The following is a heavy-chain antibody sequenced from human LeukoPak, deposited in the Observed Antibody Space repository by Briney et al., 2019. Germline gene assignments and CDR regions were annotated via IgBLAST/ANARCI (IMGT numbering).Heavy chain of an antibody. CDR2: ISYDGSNK. V-gene: IGHV3-30*18. CDR1: GFTFSSYG. CDR3: AKGQAVADDDY. D-gene: IGHD6-19*01. J-gene: IGHJ4*02. Sequence: PGGSLRLSCAASGFTFSSYGMPWFGQAPGKGLGWVAVISYDGSNKYYADSVKGRFTISRDNSKNTLYRQMNSLRAEDTAVYYCAKGQAVADDDYWGQGTLVTVSS.